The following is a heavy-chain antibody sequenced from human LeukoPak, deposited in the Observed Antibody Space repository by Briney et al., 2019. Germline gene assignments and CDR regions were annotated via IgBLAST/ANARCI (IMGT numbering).Heavy chain of an antibody. D-gene: IGHD2-21*02. CDR2: ISSSSSTI. J-gene: IGHJ5*02. Sequence: GGSLSLSCAPSGFTFSSYSMNWVRQAPGKGLEWVSYISSSSSTIYYADSVKGRFTISRDNAKNSLYLQMNSLRDEDTAVYYCARAKNPYCGGDCRSFDPWGQGALVTVSS. CDR3: ARAKNPYCGGDCRSFDP. CDR1: GFTFSSYS. V-gene: IGHV3-48*02.